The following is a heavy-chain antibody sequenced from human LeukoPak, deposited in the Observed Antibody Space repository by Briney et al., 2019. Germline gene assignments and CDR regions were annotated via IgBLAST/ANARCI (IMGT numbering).Heavy chain of an antibody. CDR3: VRDRVGPDY. D-gene: IGHD1-26*01. CDR2: ITDDATT. V-gene: IGHV3-74*01. Sequence: GGSLILSCAASGFTFSSAWMHCVRQAPGTGLVWVSRITDDATTTYEDSVKGRFPISTDNTENTLYLQQTSFRAEDTAVYYCVRDRVGPDYWGQGTLVTVSS. J-gene: IGHJ4*02. CDR1: GFTFSSAW.